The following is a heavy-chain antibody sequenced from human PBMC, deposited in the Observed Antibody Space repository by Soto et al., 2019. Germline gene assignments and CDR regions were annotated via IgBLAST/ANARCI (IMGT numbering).Heavy chain of an antibody. V-gene: IGHV1-18*01. Sequence: ASVKVSCKASGYTFTSYGISWVRQAPGQGLEWMGWISAYNGNTNYEQKLQGRVTMTTDTSTSTAYMEVRSLRAEDTAVYYCAKDQLYIRGVIHNWFDPWGQGTLVTVSS. CDR1: GYTFTSYG. CDR3: AKDQLYIRGVIHNWFDP. J-gene: IGHJ5*02. CDR2: ISAYNGNT. D-gene: IGHD3-10*02.